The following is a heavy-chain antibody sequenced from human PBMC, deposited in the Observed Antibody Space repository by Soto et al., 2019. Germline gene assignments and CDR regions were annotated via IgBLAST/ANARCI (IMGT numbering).Heavy chain of an antibody. D-gene: IGHD3-16*02. CDR2: ISWDGGSP. CDR1: GFTCDDYT. V-gene: IGHV3-43*01. J-gene: IGHJ4*01. CDR3: TRDDRSGY. Sequence: GRSLRLSWGAVGFTCDDYTMRWVSQTPGKGLEWVSLISWDGGSPYYADSVRGRFTISRDNAKNSLYLQMNSLRAEATAIYYCTRDDRSGYWARGILLTVSS.